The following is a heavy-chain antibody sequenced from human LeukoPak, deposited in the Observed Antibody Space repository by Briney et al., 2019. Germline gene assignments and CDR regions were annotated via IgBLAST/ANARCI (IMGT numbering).Heavy chain of an antibody. CDR1: GFTFDDYA. D-gene: IGHD3-10*01. CDR3: AKERSAHYYYYYMDV. J-gene: IGHJ6*03. V-gene: IGHV3-43*02. CDR2: ISGDGGST. Sequence: PGGSLRLSCAASGFTFDDYAMHWVRQAPGKGLEWVSLISGDGGSTYYADSVQGRFTISRDNSKNSLYLQMNSLITEDTALYYCAKERSAHYYYYYMDVWGKGTTVTVSS.